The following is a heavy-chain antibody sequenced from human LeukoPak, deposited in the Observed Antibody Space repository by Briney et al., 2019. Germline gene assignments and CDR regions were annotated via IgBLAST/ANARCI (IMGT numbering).Heavy chain of an antibody. CDR3: ARTDYDILTGYLPFDY. D-gene: IGHD3-9*01. J-gene: IGHJ4*02. CDR2: IYYSGST. CDR1: GGSISSYY. Sequence: SETLSLTCTVSGGSISSYYWSWIRQPPGKGLERIGYIYYSGSTNYNPSLKSRVTISVDTSKNQSSLKLSSVTAADTAVYYCARTDYDILTGYLPFDYWGQGTLVTVSS. V-gene: IGHV4-59*01.